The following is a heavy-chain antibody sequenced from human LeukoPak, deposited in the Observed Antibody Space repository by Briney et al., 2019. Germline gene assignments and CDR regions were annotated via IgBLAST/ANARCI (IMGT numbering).Heavy chain of an antibody. D-gene: IGHD6-19*01. CDR1: GGSFSGYY. CDR2: INHSGST. Sequence: SETLSLTCAVYGGSFSGYYWSWIRQPPGKGLEWIGEINHSGSTNYNPSLKSRVTISVDTSKNQFSLKLSSVTAADTAVYYCARSARIAVAGYWGQGTLVTVSS. CDR3: ARSARIAVAGY. V-gene: IGHV4-34*01. J-gene: IGHJ4*02.